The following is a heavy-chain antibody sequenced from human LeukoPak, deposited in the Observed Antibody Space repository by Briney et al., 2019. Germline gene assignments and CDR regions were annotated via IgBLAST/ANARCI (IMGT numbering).Heavy chain of an antibody. J-gene: IGHJ4*02. CDR3: ARGRRDGYSFDF. CDR2: IGLAGDA. Sequence: GGSLRLSCAASGFTFTNYDFLWVRQVLGRGLEWVSSIGLAGDAYYPGSVQGRFTVSRDNAKTSVDLQMDSLRPGDTAVYYCARGRRDGYSFDFWGQGTLVTVSS. CDR1: GFTFTNYD. V-gene: IGHV3-13*04. D-gene: IGHD5-24*01.